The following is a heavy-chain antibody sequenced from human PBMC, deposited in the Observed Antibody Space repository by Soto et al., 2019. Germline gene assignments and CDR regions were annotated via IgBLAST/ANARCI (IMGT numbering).Heavy chain of an antibody. CDR3: ARGEGTTVTTLDY. Sequence: QVQLVEYGGGVVQPGRSLRLSCAASGFTFSSYGMHWVRQAPGKGLEWVAVIWYDGSNKYYADSVKGRFTISRDNSKNTLYLQMNSLRAEDTAVYYCARGEGTTVTTLDYWGQGTLVTVSS. CDR2: IWYDGSNK. D-gene: IGHD4-17*01. J-gene: IGHJ4*02. V-gene: IGHV3-33*01. CDR1: GFTFSSYG.